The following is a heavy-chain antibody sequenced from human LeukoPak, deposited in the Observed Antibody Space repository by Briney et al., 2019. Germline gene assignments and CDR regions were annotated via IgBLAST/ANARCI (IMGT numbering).Heavy chain of an antibody. Sequence: SETLSLTCAVYGGSFSGYYWSWIRQPPGKGLEWIGEINHSGSTNYNPSLKSRVTMSVDTSKNQFSLKLSSVTAADTAVYYCAREVLLWFGELPSDAFDIWGQGTLVTVSS. CDR1: GGSFSGYY. D-gene: IGHD3-10*01. CDR3: AREVLLWFGELPSDAFDI. CDR2: INHSGST. J-gene: IGHJ3*02. V-gene: IGHV4-34*01.